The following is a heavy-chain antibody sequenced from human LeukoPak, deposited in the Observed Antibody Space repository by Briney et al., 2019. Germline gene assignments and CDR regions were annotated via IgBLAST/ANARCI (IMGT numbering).Heavy chain of an antibody. J-gene: IGHJ4*02. CDR2: INHSGST. CDR3: ARGYYDILTGYCPPDY. D-gene: IGHD3-9*01. Sequence: PSETLSLTCAVYGGSFSGYYWSWIRQPPGKGLEWIGEINHSGSTNYNPSLKSRVTISVDTSKNQFSLKLSSVTAADTAVYYCARGYYDILTGYCPPDYWGQGTLVTVSS. V-gene: IGHV4-34*01. CDR1: GGSFSGYY.